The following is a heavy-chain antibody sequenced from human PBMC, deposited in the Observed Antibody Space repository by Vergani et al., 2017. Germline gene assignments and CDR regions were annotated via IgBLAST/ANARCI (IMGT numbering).Heavy chain of an antibody. V-gene: IGHV5-51*06. D-gene: IGHD2-15*01. CDR3: ARQLYCSGGSCYFDY. J-gene: IGHJ4*02. CDR1: GYSFTSYW. Sequence: EVQLVQSGAEVKKPGESLKISCKGSGYSFTSYWIGWVRQMPGKGLEWMGIIYYSGSTYYNPSLKSRVTISVDTSKNQFSLKLSSVTAADTAVYYCARQLYCSGGSCYFDYWGQGTLVTVSS. CDR2: IYYSGST.